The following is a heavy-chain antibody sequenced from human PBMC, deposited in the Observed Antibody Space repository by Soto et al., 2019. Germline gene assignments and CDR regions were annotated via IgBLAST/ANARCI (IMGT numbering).Heavy chain of an antibody. CDR2: ISGGGSNT. CDR3: ARPSILAPGTY. Sequence: EVQLLESGGGLVQPGGSLRLSFVASGFTFSNYAMSCVRQAPGKGLEWVSVISGGGSNTDYADSVKGRFTISGYNSQMTLYLRLNSLRAEATAVYYCARPSILAPGTYWGKGTLVTVSS. V-gene: IGHV3-23*01. D-gene: IGHD6-13*01. CDR1: GFTFSNYA. J-gene: IGHJ4*02.